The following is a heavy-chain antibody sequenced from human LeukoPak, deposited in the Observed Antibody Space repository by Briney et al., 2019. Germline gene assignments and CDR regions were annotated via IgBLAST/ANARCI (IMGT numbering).Heavy chain of an antibody. CDR2: INPSGGRI. D-gene: IGHD3-9*01. CDR3: ARSGTLTGYLY. Sequence: ASVKVSCKASGYTFSSYNMHWVRQAPGQGLEWMGIINPSGGRIGNAQNFQGRVTMTRDMSTSTVYMELNSLRSEDTAVYYCARSGTLTGYLYWGQGALVTVSS. CDR1: GYTFSSYN. V-gene: IGHV1-46*01. J-gene: IGHJ4*02.